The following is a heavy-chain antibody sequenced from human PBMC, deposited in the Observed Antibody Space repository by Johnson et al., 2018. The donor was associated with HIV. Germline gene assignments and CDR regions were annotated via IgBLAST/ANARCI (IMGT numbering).Heavy chain of an antibody. J-gene: IGHJ3*02. Sequence: QVQLVESGGGLVQPGGSLRLSCAASGFTFSSNYMSWVRQAPGKGLEWVAFISYDGSNKYYADSVKVRFTISRDSSKNTLYLQMNSLRAEDTAVYYCGRDINYRNYVTDAFDIWGQVTVVTVSA. CDR3: GRDINYRNYVTDAFDI. V-gene: IGHV3-30-3*01. D-gene: IGHD4-11*01. CDR1: GFTFSSNY. CDR2: ISYDGSNK.